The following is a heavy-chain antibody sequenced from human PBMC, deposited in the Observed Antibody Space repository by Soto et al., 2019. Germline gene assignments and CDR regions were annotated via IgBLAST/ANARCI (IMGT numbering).Heavy chain of an antibody. Sequence: VKVSCKASGYTFTSYYMHWVRQATGQGLEWMGWMNPNSGNTGYAQKFQGRVTMTRNTSISTAYMELSSLRSEDTAVYYCARGFNQRITIFGVVNYYYYMDVWGKGTTVTVSS. J-gene: IGHJ6*03. CDR3: ARGFNQRITIFGVVNYYYYMDV. CDR2: MNPNSGNT. D-gene: IGHD3-3*01. V-gene: IGHV1-8*02. CDR1: GYTFTSYY.